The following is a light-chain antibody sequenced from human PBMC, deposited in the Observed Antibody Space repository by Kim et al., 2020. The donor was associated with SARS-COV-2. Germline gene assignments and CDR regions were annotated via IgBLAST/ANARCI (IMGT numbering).Light chain of an antibody. CDR2: RNN. CDR3: SAWDTSLRVWL. CDR1: NNNVGNEG. J-gene: IGLJ2*01. V-gene: IGLV10-54*01. Sequence: QTATLTCTGNNNNVGNEGATWLQQVQGHPPKLLSYRNNNRPSGISARLSASTSGNTASLTITGLQPEDEADYYCSAWDTSLRVWLFGGGTQLTVL.